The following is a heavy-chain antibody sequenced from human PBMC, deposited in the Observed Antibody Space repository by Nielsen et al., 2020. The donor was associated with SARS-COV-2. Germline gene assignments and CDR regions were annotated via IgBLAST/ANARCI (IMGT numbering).Heavy chain of an antibody. D-gene: IGHD6-19*01. Sequence: GGSLRLSCAASGFTFSSHAVTWARQVAGKGLEWVSGISGNGDSTYYADSVKGRFTISRDNSNSTLYLQMNSLRAEDTAVYYCTRRVAGGTMDVWGQGTTVTVSS. CDR1: GFTFSSHA. CDR2: ISGNGDST. J-gene: IGHJ6*02. V-gene: IGHV3-23*01. CDR3: TRRVAGGTMDV.